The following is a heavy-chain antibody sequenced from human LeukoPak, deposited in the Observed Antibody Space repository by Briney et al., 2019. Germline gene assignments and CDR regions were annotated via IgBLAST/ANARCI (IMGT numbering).Heavy chain of an antibody. CDR2: ISSSGSTT. D-gene: IGHD2/OR15-2a*01. CDR1: GFTLSSYA. J-gene: IGHJ6*02. V-gene: IGHV3-48*03. CDR3: AREILKGTAMDV. Sequence: GGSLRLSCAASGFTLSSYAMNWVRQAPGKGLEWVSYISSSGSTTSHADSVKGRFTISRDNAKNSLYLQMNSLRAEDTAVYYCAREILKGTAMDVWGQGTTVTVSS.